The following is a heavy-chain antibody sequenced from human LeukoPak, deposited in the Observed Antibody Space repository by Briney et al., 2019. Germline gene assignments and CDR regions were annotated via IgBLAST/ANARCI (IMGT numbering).Heavy chain of an antibody. Sequence: PGGSLRLSCAASGFTFSSYWMSWVRQAPGKGLEWVAHIKEDGSEKYYVDSVKGRFTISRDNAKNSLYLQMDSLRAEDTAVYYCARGIAAAGTAIFDCWGQGTLVTVSS. CDR1: GFTFSSYW. V-gene: IGHV3-7*01. D-gene: IGHD6-13*01. CDR2: IKEDGSEK. J-gene: IGHJ4*02. CDR3: ARGIAAAGTAIFDC.